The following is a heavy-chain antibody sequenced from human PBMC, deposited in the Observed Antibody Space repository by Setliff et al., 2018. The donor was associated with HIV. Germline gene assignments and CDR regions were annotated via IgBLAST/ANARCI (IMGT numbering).Heavy chain of an antibody. V-gene: IGHV1-3*04. CDR3: ARDRIPKRGYTYREPDFDS. CDR1: GCTFSSHT. CDR2: INTGNGNT. Sequence: VKVSCKAPGCTFSSHTIHWVRQAPGQGLEWMGWINTGNGNTKYSQKFQDRVTITRDTSANTGYMEVNSLRLEDTAVYYCARDRIPKRGYTYREPDFDSWGQGTLVTVSS. J-gene: IGHJ4*02. D-gene: IGHD3-16*02.